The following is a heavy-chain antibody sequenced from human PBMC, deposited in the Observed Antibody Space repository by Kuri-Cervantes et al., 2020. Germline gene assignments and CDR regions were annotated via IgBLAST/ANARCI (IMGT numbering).Heavy chain of an antibody. CDR3: ARDLDPPLTFGGVTGGEDGMDV. D-gene: IGHD3-16*01. J-gene: IGHJ6*02. CDR1: GFTFSSYD. V-gene: IGHV3-13*01. CDR2: IGIAGDT. Sequence: GGSLRLSCAASGFTFSSYDMHWVRQATGKGLEWVSAIGIAGDTYYPDSVKGRFTISRDNSKNTLYLQMNSLRAEDTAVYYCARDLDPPLTFGGVTGGEDGMDVWGQGTTVTVSS.